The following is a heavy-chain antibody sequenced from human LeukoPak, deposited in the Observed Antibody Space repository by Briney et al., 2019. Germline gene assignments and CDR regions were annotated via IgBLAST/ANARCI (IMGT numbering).Heavy chain of an antibody. CDR2: IIPIFGTA. D-gene: IGHD5-24*01. J-gene: IGHJ3*02. CDR1: GGTFSSYA. Sequence: ASVKVSCKAFGGTFSSYAISWVRQAPGQGLEWMGGIIPIFGTANYAQKFQGRVTITADESTSTAYMELSSLRSEDTAVYYCARGGDGYNFNDAFDIWGQGTMVTVSS. CDR3: ARGGDGYNFNDAFDI. V-gene: IGHV1-69*13.